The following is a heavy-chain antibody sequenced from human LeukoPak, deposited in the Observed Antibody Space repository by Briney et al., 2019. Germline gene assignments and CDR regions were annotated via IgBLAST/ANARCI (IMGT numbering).Heavy chain of an antibody. CDR1: GFTFSSYW. D-gene: IGHD3-3*01. CDR3: ARDNYDFWSGYYRMVRWFDP. V-gene: IGHV3-74*01. CDR2: INSDGSST. Sequence: GGSLRLSCAASGFTFSSYWMHWVRQAPGKGLVWVPRINSDGSSTSYADSVKGRFTISRDNAKNTLYLQMNSLRAGDTAVYYCARDNYDFWSGYYRMVRWFDPWGQGTLVTVSS. J-gene: IGHJ5*02.